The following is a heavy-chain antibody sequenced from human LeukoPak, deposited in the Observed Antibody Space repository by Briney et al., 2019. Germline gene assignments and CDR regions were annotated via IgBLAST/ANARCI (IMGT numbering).Heavy chain of an antibody. CDR2: ISSSSSYI. CDR1: GFTFSSYS. D-gene: IGHD2-15*01. CDR3: ARERGYCSGGSCYSGFDY. V-gene: IGHV3-21*01. J-gene: IGHJ4*02. Sequence: PGGSLRLSCAASGFTFSSYSMNWVRQAPGKGLEWVSSISSSSSYIYYADSVKGRFTISRDNAKNSLYLQMNRLRAEDTAVYYCARERGYCSGGSCYSGFDYWGQGTLVTVSS.